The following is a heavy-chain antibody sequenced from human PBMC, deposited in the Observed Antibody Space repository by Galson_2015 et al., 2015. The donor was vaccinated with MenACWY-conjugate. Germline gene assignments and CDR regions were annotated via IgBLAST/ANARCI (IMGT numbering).Heavy chain of an antibody. CDR1: GIPFSSYA. CDR3: AQGAGSRWFDP. Sequence: LRLSCAASGIPFSSYAMSWVRQAPGKGLEWVSSISTTGGTTYYADSVKGRFTISRDNSKNTLYLQMNSLRAGDTAVYYCAQGAGSRWFDPWGQGTLVIVSS. D-gene: IGHD3-10*01. V-gene: IGHV3-23*01. J-gene: IGHJ5*02. CDR2: ISTTGGTT.